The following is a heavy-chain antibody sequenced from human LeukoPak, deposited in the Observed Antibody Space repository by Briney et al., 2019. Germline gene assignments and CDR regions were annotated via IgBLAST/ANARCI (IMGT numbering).Heavy chain of an antibody. D-gene: IGHD2-2*01. V-gene: IGHV3-30*02. CDR3: ANGYCSSTSCYHAADAFDI. CDR2: IRYDGSNK. J-gene: IGHJ3*02. Sequence: GGSLRLSCAASGFTFSSYGMHWVRQAPGKGLEWVAFIRYDGSNKYYADSVKGRFTISRDNSKNPLYLQMNSLRAEDTAVYYCANGYCSSTSCYHAADAFDIWGQGTMVTVSS. CDR1: GFTFSSYG.